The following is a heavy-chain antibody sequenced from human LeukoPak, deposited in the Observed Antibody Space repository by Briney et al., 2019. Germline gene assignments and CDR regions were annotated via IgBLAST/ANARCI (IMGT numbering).Heavy chain of an antibody. CDR3: AKDLAYGDYVHGY. CDR2: IRYDGSNK. V-gene: IGHV3-30*02. CDR1: GFTFSGYG. Sequence: PGGSLRLSCAASGFTFSGYGMHWVRQAPGKGLEWVAFIRYDGSNKYYADSVKGRFTISRDNSKNTLYLQMNSLRAEDTAVYYCAKDLAYGDYVHGYWGQGTLVTVPS. D-gene: IGHD4-17*01. J-gene: IGHJ4*02.